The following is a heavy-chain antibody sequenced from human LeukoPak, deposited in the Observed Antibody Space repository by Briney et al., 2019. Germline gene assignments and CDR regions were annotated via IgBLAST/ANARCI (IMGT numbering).Heavy chain of an antibody. V-gene: IGHV4-4*07. CDR3: ATEQVSGSAWGFDY. Sequence: PSGTLSLTCTVSGGSISSYLWSWIRQPAGKGLEWLGRIHASGTTTYSPSLQSRLTMSVDTSKKKISLRLSSVTAADTAVYYCATEQVSGSAWGFDYWGQGSLVTVSS. CDR1: GGSISSYL. D-gene: IGHD6-19*01. J-gene: IGHJ4*02. CDR2: IHASGTT.